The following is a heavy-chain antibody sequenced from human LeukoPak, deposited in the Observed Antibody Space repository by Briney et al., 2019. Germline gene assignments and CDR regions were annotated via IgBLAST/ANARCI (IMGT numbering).Heavy chain of an antibody. CDR1: GGSIDSSSYY. D-gene: IGHD3-22*01. V-gene: IGHV4-39*02. J-gene: IGHJ4*02. CDR3: ARVTGYMIEDYFDY. CDR2: IFRTGST. Sequence: SETLSLTCAVSGGSIDSSSYYWGWIRQPPGKGLEWIGSIFRTGSTYYSASLKSRVSISVDTSKNHIALKLTSVTAADTAVYYCARVTGYMIEDYFDYWGQGTLVTVSS.